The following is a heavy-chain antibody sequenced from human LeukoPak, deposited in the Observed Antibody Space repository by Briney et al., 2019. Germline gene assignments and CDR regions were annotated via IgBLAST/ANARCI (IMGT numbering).Heavy chain of an antibody. J-gene: IGHJ6*03. CDR3: ARERTGDDDVNYYYYYYMDV. Sequence: SETLSLTCTVSGGSMSSGGHYWTWIRQRPGKGLEWVGYMSYSGNTYYNPSLKSRASISVDKSQNHFSLNLTSVTAADTAVYYRARERTGDDDVNYYYYYYMDVWGKGTTVTVSS. D-gene: IGHD4-17*01. V-gene: IGHV4-31*03. CDR1: GGSMSSGGHY. CDR2: MSYSGNT.